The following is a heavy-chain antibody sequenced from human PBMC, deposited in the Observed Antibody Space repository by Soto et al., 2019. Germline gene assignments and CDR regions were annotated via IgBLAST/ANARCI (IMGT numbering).Heavy chain of an antibody. D-gene: IGHD6-25*01. V-gene: IGHV1-2*04. CDR2: INPNSGGT. CDR1: GYTFTGYY. Sequence: QVQLVQSGAEVKKPGASVKVSCKASGYTFTGYYMHWVRQAPGQGLEWMGWINPNSGGTNYAQKFQGWVPMTRDTSISTAYMELSRLRSDDTAVYYCARAKINIAASPAGWFDPWGQGTLVTVSS. J-gene: IGHJ5*02. CDR3: ARAKINIAASPAGWFDP.